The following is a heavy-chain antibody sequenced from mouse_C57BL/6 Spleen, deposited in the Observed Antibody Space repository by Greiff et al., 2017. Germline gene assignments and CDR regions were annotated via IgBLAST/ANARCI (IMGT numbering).Heavy chain of an antibody. Sequence: VQLQQPGAELVKPGASVKMSCKASGYTFTSYWITWVKQRPGQGLEWIGDIYPGSGSTNYNEKFKSKATLTVDTSSSTAYMQLSSLTSEDSAVYYCARPYDGYEGFAYWGQGTLVTVSA. J-gene: IGHJ3*01. V-gene: IGHV1-55*01. D-gene: IGHD2-3*01. CDR3: ARPYDGYEGFAY. CDR2: IYPGSGST. CDR1: GYTFTSYW.